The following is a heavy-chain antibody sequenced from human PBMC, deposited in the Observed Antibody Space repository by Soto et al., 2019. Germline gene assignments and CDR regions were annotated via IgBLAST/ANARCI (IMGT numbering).Heavy chain of an antibody. CDR2: IIPIFGTA. CDR3: AREKRITMIVASWYDP. V-gene: IGHV1-69*13. D-gene: IGHD3-22*01. J-gene: IGHJ5*02. Sequence: SVKVSCKASGGTFSSYAISWVRQAPGQGLEWMGGIIPIFGTANYAQKFQGRVTITADESTSTAYMELSSLRSEDTAVYYCAREKRITMIVASWYDPWGQGTLVTAPQ. CDR1: GGTFSSYA.